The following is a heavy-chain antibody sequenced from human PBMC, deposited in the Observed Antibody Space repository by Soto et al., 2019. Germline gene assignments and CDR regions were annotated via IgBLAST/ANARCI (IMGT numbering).Heavy chain of an antibody. D-gene: IGHD6-13*01. CDR3: GATRGIGKYYFDF. Sequence: EVQLVQSGAEVKKPGESLKISCQASGHRLMDFWIGWVRQMPGKGLEWMGNIYPGDSDTRYRPSFQGQVTISADKSSITAYLQWSSLQASDTAMYYCGATRGIGKYYFDFWGQGTLVTVPS. CDR2: IYPGDSDT. CDR1: GHRLMDFW. V-gene: IGHV5-51*03. J-gene: IGHJ4*02.